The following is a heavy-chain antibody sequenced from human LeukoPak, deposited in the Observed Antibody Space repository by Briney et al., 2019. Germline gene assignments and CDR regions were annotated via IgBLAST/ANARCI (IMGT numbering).Heavy chain of an antibody. D-gene: IGHD3-9*01. CDR1: GFTFSSYS. CDR3: ARGTSTAYFQLYFAS. Sequence: GSLRLSCAASGFTFSSYSMNWVRQAPGKGLEWVSYISSSSSTIYYADSVKGRFTISRDDSKNTLYLQMNSLRGEDTAVYYCARGTSTAYFQLYFASWGQGTLVTVSS. CDR2: ISSSSSTI. J-gene: IGHJ4*02. V-gene: IGHV3-48*01.